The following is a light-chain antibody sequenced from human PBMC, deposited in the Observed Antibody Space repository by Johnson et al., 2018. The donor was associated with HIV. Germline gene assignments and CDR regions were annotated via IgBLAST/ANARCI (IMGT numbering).Light chain of an antibody. V-gene: IGLV1-51*01. CDR3: GTWDSSLSLYV. CDR1: SSNIGNNY. CDR2: DNN. Sequence: QSLLTQPPSVSAAPGQKVTISCSGSSSNIGNNYVSWYQQLPGTAPKLLIYDNNKRPSGIPDRFSGSKSGTSATLGITGLQNGDEADYYCGTWDSSLSLYVFGTGTKVTVL. J-gene: IGLJ1*01.